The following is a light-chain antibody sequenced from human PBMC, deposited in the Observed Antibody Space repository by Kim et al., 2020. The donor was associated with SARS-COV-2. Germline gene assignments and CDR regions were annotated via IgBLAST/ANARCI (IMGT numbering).Light chain of an antibody. CDR2: EDH. CDR3: QSYNRNNVL. CDR1: IRSIDSSY. Sequence: LTISCSRTIRSIDSSYVHCYHHLPVRVPPTLIYEDHPRPSRVSARFSGSIANSSTSASLTISGLRTDDEADYYCQSYNRNNVLFGGGTHLTVL. V-gene: IGLV6-57*03. J-gene: IGLJ2*01.